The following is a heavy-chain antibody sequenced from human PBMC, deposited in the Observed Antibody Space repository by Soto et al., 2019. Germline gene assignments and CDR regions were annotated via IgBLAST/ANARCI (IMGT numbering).Heavy chain of an antibody. J-gene: IGHJ3*02. CDR2: SRADNSHP. CDR3: ARAAERFDFVWGRNDALDI. V-gene: IGHV1-18*01. CDR1: GYRFTEFG. D-gene: IGHD3-16*01. Sequence: QVPLLQSGPEVKKPGASVKVSCRAFGYRFTEFGISWVRQAPGQGLEWVGWSRADNSHPNYAKSLQGRVNVTTDTSSSPAYMELTSLTSADTAVYYCARAAERFDFVWGRNDALDIWGQGTVVFVSS.